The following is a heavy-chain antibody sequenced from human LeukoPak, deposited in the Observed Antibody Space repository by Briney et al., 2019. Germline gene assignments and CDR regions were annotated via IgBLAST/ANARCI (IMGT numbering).Heavy chain of an antibody. CDR2: ISTSGGST. V-gene: IGHV3-23*01. D-gene: IGHD3-10*01. J-gene: IGHJ2*01. Sequence: GGSLRLSCTASGFSLRNKAMTWFRQAPAKGLEWVAAISTSGGSTSYADSVKGRFTISRDVSNSTLSLQMYSLRNEDTATYYCAKDAGAPGTSDWHFDLWGRGTLVTVSS. CDR3: AKDAGAPGTSDWHFDL. CDR1: GFSLRNKA.